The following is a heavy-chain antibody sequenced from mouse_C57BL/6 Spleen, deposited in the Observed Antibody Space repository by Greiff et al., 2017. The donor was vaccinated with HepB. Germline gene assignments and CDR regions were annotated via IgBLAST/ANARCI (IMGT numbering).Heavy chain of an antibody. Sequence: VQLQQSGPGLVQPSQSLSITCTVSGFSLTSYGVHWVRQSPGKGLEWLGVIWRGGSTDYNAAFMSRLSITKDNSKSQVFFKMNSLQADDTAIYYCATLYYDYDGAFFAYWGQGTLVTVSA. CDR3: ATLYYDYDGAFFAY. J-gene: IGHJ3*01. D-gene: IGHD2-4*01. CDR2: IWRGGST. CDR1: GFSLTSYG. V-gene: IGHV2-5*01.